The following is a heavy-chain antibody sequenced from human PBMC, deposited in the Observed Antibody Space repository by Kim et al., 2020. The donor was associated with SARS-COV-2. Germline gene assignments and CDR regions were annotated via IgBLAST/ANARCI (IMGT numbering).Heavy chain of an antibody. D-gene: IGHD3-22*01. Sequence: SVKGRLPISRDNAKNSLYLQMNSLRAEDTAVYYCARHYDSSGYYYLYYFDYWGQGTLVTVSS. J-gene: IGHJ4*02. CDR3: ARHYDSSGYYYLYYFDY. V-gene: IGHV3-21*01.